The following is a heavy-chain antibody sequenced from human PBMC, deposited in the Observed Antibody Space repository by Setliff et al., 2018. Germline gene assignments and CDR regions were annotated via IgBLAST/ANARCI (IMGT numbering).Heavy chain of an antibody. CDR2: MSHRGRT. D-gene: IGHD3-3*01. J-gene: IGHJ3*01. CDR3: ASPRRDDLDSPFDAFDL. CDR1: GASITSGHY. V-gene: IGHV4-38-2*01. Sequence: SETLSLTCGVSGASITSGHYWGWSRQPPGKGLEWIATMSHRGRTYYNPSLESRVTISRDTSKNQFSLRLTSAAAADTAVYYCASPRRDDLDSPFDAFDLWGQGTMVTVSS.